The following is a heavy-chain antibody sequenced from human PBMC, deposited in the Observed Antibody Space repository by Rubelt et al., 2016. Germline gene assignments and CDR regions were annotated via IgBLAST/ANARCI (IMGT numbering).Heavy chain of an antibody. J-gene: IGHJ3*02. V-gene: IGHV4-34*01. Sequence: QVQLQQWGAGLLKPSETLSLTCAVYGGSFSGYYWSWIRQPPGKGLEWIGEINHSGRTNYNPSLKSRVTISVDTSKNQFSLKLSSVTAADTAVYYCATYSGDGHIGWGRAVDIWGQGTMVTVSS. D-gene: IGHD3-10*01. CDR3: ATYSGDGHIGWGRAVDI. CDR1: GGSFSGYY. CDR2: INHSGRT.